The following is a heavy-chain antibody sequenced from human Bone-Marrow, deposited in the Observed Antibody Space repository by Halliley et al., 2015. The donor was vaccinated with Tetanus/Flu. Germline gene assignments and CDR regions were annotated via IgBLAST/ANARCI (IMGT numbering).Heavy chain of an antibody. Sequence: SLRLSCAASGFTFSNYGMHWVRQAPGKGLEWVAVTSYDGSHNYYAESVKGRFTISRDNSKNTLFLQMNSLGAEDTAVYYCAKAKEYGSIDAFDMWGQGTMVTVSS. CDR3: AKAKEYGSIDAFDM. CDR2: TSYDGSHN. CDR1: GFTFSNYG. J-gene: IGHJ3*02. V-gene: IGHV3-30*18. D-gene: IGHD2-2*01.